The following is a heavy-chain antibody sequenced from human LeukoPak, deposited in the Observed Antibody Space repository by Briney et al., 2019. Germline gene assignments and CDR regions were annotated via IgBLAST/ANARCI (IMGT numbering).Heavy chain of an antibody. Sequence: ASVKVSCKASGYTFTSYGISWVRQAPGQGLEWMGWISAYNGNTNYAQKLQGRVTMTTDTSTSTAYMELRSLRSDDTAVYYCARDRFAGSSWYYYYYYYYMDVWGKGTTVTISS. CDR1: GYTFTSYG. CDR2: ISAYNGNT. J-gene: IGHJ6*03. D-gene: IGHD6-13*01. V-gene: IGHV1-18*01. CDR3: ARDRFAGSSWYYYYYYYYMDV.